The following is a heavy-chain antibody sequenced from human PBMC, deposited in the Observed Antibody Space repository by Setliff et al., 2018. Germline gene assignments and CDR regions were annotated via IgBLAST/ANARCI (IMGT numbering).Heavy chain of an antibody. CDR3: AREYVVISFVRNTHSHYGMDV. Sequence: PSETLSLTCTVSGASIGSGSHYWSWIRQPAGRGLEWIGRIYTSGTTNYSPSLKSRVSISSDTSKNVISLKLNSVTAADTAVYFCAREYVVISFVRNTHSHYGMDVWGQGTTVT. J-gene: IGHJ6*02. V-gene: IGHV4-61*02. CDR2: IYTSGTT. D-gene: IGHD2-21*01. CDR1: GASIGSGSHY.